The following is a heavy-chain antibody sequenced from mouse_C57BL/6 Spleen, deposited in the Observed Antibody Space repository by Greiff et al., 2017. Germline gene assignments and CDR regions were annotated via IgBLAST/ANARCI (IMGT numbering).Heavy chain of an antibody. J-gene: IGHJ2*01. D-gene: IGHD1-1*01. CDR1: GYTFTSYW. V-gene: IGHV1-72*01. CDR3: ARSLISTVVALDY. CDR2: IDPNSGGT. Sequence: QVQLQQPGAELVKPGASVKLSCKASGYTFTSYWMHWVKQRPGRGLEWIGRIDPNSGGTKYNEKFQSKATLTVDKPSSTAYMQLSSLTSEDAAVYYCARSLISTVVALDYWGQGTTLTVSS.